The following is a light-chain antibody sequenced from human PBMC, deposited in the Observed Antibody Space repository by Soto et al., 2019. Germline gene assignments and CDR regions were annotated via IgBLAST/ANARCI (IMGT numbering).Light chain of an antibody. CDR2: DGD. CDR3: CAYASTHLV. J-gene: IGLJ2*01. Sequence: QSALTQPASVSGSPGQSITISCTGTSSDVGSSNLLSWYQQHPGKAPKLMIYDGDKRPSGVSSRFSASRSGNTASLTISGLQAEDEADYYCCAYASTHLVFGRGTKLTVL. CDR1: SSDVGSSNL. V-gene: IGLV2-23*01.